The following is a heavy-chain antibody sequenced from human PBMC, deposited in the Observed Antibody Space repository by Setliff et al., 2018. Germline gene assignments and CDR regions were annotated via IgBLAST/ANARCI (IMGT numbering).Heavy chain of an antibody. CDR3: ARASRFATIVWKGDYYMDV. V-gene: IGHV7-4-1*02. CDR1: GYSFSTYA. J-gene: IGHJ6*03. Sequence: ASVKVSCKASGYSFSTYAMSWIRQAPGQGLEWMGRINTNTGNPSYAQGFTGRFVFSLDTSVSTAYLQISSLKPEDTAMYYCARASRFATIVWKGDYYMDVWGKGTTVTVS. D-gene: IGHD3-16*02. CDR2: INTNTGNP.